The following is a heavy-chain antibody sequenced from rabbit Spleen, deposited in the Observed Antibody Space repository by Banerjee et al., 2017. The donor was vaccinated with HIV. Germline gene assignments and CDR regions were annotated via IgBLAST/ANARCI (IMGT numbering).Heavy chain of an antibody. CDR3: ARGSATMTMVITGYYFNL. CDR1: GFDFSNYG. V-gene: IGHV1S39*01. D-gene: IGHD2-1*01. Sequence: QEQLKETGGGLVQPGGSLTLSCKASGFDFSNYGVSWVRQAPGKGLEWIGYIEPIFGNTYYANWVNGRFTISKTSSTTVTLQMTSLTAADTATYFCARGSATMTMVITGYYFNLWGQGTLVTVS. J-gene: IGHJ4*01. CDR2: IEPIFGNT.